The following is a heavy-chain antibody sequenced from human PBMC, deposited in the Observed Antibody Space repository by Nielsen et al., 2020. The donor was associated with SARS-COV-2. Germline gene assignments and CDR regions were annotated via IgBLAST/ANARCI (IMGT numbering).Heavy chain of an antibody. D-gene: IGHD3-16*01. CDR1: GFTFDDYA. Sequence: SLKISCAASGFTFDDYAMHWVRQAPGKGLEWVSGISWNSGSIGYADSVKGRFTISRDNAKNSLYLQMNSLRAEDTALYYCAKAGGIVDAFDIWGQGTMVTVSS. CDR2: ISWNSGSI. J-gene: IGHJ3*02. V-gene: IGHV3-9*01. CDR3: AKAGGIVDAFDI.